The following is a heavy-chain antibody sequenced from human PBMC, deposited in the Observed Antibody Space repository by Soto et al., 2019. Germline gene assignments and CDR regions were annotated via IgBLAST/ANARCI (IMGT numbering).Heavy chain of an antibody. CDR3: AKVLVKEGVVPAAMTYTYYYYGMEV. J-gene: IGHJ6*02. CDR2: IKDDGSEK. CDR1: EFTFNTYW. V-gene: IGHV3-7*02. Sequence: PGGSLRLSCLASEFTFNTYWMNWVRQAPGRGLEWVANIKDDGSEKNYVDSVKGRFTISRDNSKNTLYLQMNSLRAEDTAVYYCAKVLVKEGVVPAAMTYTYYYYGMEVWGQGTTVTVSS. D-gene: IGHD2-2*01.